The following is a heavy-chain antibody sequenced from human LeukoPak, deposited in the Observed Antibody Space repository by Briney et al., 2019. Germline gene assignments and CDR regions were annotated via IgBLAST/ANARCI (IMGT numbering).Heavy chain of an antibody. CDR3: ARGAFDCSSTSCYLYYYYMDV. CDR1: GGSISSSSYY. Sequence: PSETLSLTCTVSGGSISSSSYYWGWIRQPPGKGLEWIGSIYYSGSTYYNPSLKSRVTISVDTSKNQFSLKLSSVTAADTAVYYCARGAFDCSSTSCYLYYYYMDVWGKGTTVTVSS. V-gene: IGHV4-39*01. CDR2: IYYSGST. J-gene: IGHJ6*03. D-gene: IGHD2-2*01.